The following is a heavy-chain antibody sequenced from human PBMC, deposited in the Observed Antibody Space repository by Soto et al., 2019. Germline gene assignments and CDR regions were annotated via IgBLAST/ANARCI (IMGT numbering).Heavy chain of an antibody. D-gene: IGHD1-26*01. CDR3: ARGTRSGSYYYYGLDV. V-gene: IGHV1-69*06. CDR1: GGTFSSYA. Sequence: VKVSCKASGGTFSSYAISWVRQAPGQGLEWMGGIIPIFGTTNYARRFQGRVTITADKSTSTAYMELRSLRSEDTAVYYCARGTRSGSYYYYGLDVWGQGTTVTVSS. J-gene: IGHJ6*02. CDR2: IIPIFGTT.